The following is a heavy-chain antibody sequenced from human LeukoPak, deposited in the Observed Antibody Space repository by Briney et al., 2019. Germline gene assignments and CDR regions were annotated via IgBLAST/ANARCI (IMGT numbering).Heavy chain of an antibody. J-gene: IGHJ5*02. V-gene: IGHV1-8*01. CDR1: GYTFTSYD. D-gene: IGHD6-13*01. CDR3: ARTTSSWANWFDP. Sequence: ASVKVSCKASGYTFTSYDINWVRQAIGQGLEWMGWMNPNSGNTGYAQKFQGRVTMTRNTAISTAYMELRSLRSEATAVYYCARTTSSWANWFDPWGQGTLVTVSS. CDR2: MNPNSGNT.